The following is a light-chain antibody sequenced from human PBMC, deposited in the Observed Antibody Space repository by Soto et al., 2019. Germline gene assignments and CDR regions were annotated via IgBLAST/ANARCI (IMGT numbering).Light chain of an antibody. CDR2: AAY. J-gene: IGKJ5*01. V-gene: IGKV1-8*01. Sequence: AIRMTQSPSSFSASTGDRVSITCRASQGISSYLAWYQQKPGKAPKLLIYAAYSLQSGVPSRFSGSASGTDFTLTISSLQPDDFATYYCQQSYSTITFGQGTRLEI. CDR1: QGISSY. CDR3: QQSYSTIT.